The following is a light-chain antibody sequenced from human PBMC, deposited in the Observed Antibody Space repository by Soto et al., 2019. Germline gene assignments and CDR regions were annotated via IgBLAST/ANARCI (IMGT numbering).Light chain of an antibody. CDR3: QHYGAAPRT. CDR1: QTITSTH. V-gene: IGKV3-20*01. Sequence: EIVLTQSPGTLSLFPGERATLSCRASQTITSTHLAWYQQKPAQAPRLLIYGVSNRASGFPDRFSGSGSGTLLTLTISGLERDDFAVYYCQHYGAAPRTFGQGTKVEI. J-gene: IGKJ1*01. CDR2: GVS.